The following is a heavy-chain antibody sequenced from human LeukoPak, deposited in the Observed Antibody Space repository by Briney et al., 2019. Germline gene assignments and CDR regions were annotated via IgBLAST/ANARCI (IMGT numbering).Heavy chain of an antibody. CDR2: ISVSGGNT. J-gene: IGHJ3*02. V-gene: IGHV3-21*01. D-gene: IGHD4-17*01. CDR3: ARGGYDDYGNDAFDI. CDR1: GFTVSSYA. Sequence: GGSLRLSCAASGFTVSSYAMSWVRQAPEKGLEWVSSISVSGGNTYYADSVKGRFTISRDNAKNSLYLQMNSLRAEDTAVYYCARGGYDDYGNDAFDIWGQGTMVTVSS.